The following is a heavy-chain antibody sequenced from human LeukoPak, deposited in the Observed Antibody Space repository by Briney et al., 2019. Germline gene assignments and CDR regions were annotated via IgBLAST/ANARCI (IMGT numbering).Heavy chain of an antibody. J-gene: IGHJ4*02. CDR2: ISSSSSYI. V-gene: IGHV3-21*03. Sequence: GGSLRLSCAASGFTFSSYSMNWVRQAPGKGLEWVSSISSSSSYIYYADSVKGRFTISRDNAKNSLYLQMNSLRAEDTAVYYCARDRSSTSCYLAYWGQGTLVTVSS. CDR1: GFTFSSYS. CDR3: ARDRSSTSCYLAY. D-gene: IGHD2-2*01.